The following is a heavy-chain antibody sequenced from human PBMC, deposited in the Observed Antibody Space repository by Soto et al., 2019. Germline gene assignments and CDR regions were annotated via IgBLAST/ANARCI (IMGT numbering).Heavy chain of an antibody. Sequence: SETLSLTCTVSGGSISSSSYYWGWIRQPPGKGLEWIGSIYYSGSTYYNPSLKSRVTISVDTSKNQFSLKLSSVTAADTAVYYCARRRLGYSGYDDAFDIWGQGTMVTVSS. V-gene: IGHV4-39*01. CDR2: IYYSGST. D-gene: IGHD5-12*01. J-gene: IGHJ3*02. CDR1: GGSISSSSYY. CDR3: ARRRLGYSGYDDAFDI.